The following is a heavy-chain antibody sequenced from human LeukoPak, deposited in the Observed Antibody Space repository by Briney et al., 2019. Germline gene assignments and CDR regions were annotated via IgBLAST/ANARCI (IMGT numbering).Heavy chain of an antibody. Sequence: TSETLSLTCTVSADSLSSGGHYWAWIRQFPGKGLESIGFIHHSGRSRHNPTLKDRVAISVDTSRKQFALKLSSVTAADTAMYYCARGGNRFGGFYFDYWGQGIQVIVSS. V-gene: IGHV4-31*03. CDR1: ADSLSSGGHY. CDR3: ARGGNRFGGFYFDY. J-gene: IGHJ4*02. D-gene: IGHD3-10*01. CDR2: IHHSGRS.